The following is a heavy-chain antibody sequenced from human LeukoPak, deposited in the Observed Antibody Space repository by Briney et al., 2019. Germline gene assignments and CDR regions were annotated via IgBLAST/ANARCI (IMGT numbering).Heavy chain of an antibody. V-gene: IGHV1-69*06. CDR2: IIPIFGTA. CDR1: GGTFSSYA. D-gene: IGHD3-22*01. Sequence: GSSVKVSCKASGGTFSSYAISWVRQAPGQGLEWMGGIIPIFGTANYAQKFQGRVTITADKSTSTAYMELSSLRSEDTAVYYCARDHGYYYDSSGHYYFDHWGQETLVTASS. J-gene: IGHJ4*02. CDR3: ARDHGYYYDSSGHYYFDH.